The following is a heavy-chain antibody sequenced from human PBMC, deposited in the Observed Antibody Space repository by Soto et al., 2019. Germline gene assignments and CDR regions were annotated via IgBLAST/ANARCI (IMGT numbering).Heavy chain of an antibody. CDR3: AKEKGRSRSWGFVLAS. Sequence: VPCGAVWCTCGGFGVRWVRKAPGKGLEWVAVISYDGSNKYYADSVKGRFTISRDNSKNTLYLQMNSLRAEATAVYYCAKEKGRSRSWGFVLASWGKGTWVTVFS. J-gene: IGHJ5*02. CDR2: ISYDGSNK. D-gene: IGHD6-13*01. V-gene: IGHV3-30*18. CDR1: WCTCGGFG.